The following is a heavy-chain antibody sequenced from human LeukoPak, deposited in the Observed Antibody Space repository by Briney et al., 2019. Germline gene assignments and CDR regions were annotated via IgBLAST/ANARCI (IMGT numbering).Heavy chain of an antibody. CDR3: ARDRGGLQTLDY. CDR1: GFTVSSNY. J-gene: IGHJ4*02. V-gene: IGHV3-66*02. CDR2: IYSGGST. Sequence: GSLRLSCAASGFTVSSNYMSWVRRAPGKGLEWVSVIYSGGSTYYADSVKGRFTISRDNSKNTLYLQMNSLRAEDTAVYYCARDRGGLQTLDYWGQGTLVTVSS. D-gene: IGHD4-11*01.